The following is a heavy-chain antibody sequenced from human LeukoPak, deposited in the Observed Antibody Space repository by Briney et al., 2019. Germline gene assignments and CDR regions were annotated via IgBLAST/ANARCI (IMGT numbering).Heavy chain of an antibody. D-gene: IGHD2-15*01. CDR3: AKGGCRGTCNPLAY. CDR1: GFTFSGSG. Sequence: PGGSLRLSCAASGFTFSGSGMSWVRQAPRKGLEWISSSGDSDGSTYYADSLKGRFTISRDNSKNTLYLQMNSLRAEDTAVYYCAKGGCRGTCNPLAYWGQGALVTVSP. J-gene: IGHJ4*02. CDR2: SGDSDGST. V-gene: IGHV3-23*01.